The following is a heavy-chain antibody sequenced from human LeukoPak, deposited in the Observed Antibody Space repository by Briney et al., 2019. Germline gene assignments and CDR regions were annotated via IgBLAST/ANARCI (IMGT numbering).Heavy chain of an antibody. D-gene: IGHD6-6*01. CDR3: ATRYSSSWVGTVDY. Sequence: SETLSLTCTVSGGSISSYYWSWIRQPAGKGLEWIGRIYTSGSTNYNPSLKSRVTISVDTSKNQFSLKLSSVTAADTAVYYCATRYSSSWVGTVDYWGQGTLVTVSS. CDR2: IYTSGST. J-gene: IGHJ4*02. V-gene: IGHV4-4*07. CDR1: GGSISSYY.